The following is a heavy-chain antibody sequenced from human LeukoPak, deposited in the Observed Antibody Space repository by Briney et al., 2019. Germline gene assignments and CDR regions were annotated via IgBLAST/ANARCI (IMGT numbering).Heavy chain of an antibody. V-gene: IGHV1-2*02. CDR1: GYTFTGYY. J-gene: IGHJ4*02. Sequence: GASVKVSCKASGYTFTGYYMHWVGQTPGQGLEWMGWINPNSGGTNYAQKFQGRVTMTRDTSISTAYMELSRLRSDDTAVYYCARVWFGESHNDYWGQGTLVTVSS. CDR3: ARVWFGESHNDY. D-gene: IGHD3-10*01. CDR2: INPNSGGT.